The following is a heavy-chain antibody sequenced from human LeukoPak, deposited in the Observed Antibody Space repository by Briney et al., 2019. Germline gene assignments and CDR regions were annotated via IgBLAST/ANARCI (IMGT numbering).Heavy chain of an antibody. J-gene: IGHJ5*02. CDR1: GFTFSSYG. Sequence: PGGTLRLSCAASGFTFSSYGVSWVRQAPGKGLEWVSSISSSSSYIYYADPVKGRFTISRDNAKNTLYLQMNSLRAEDTAVYYCAKDLRLDSSTQRDWFDPWGQGTLVTVSS. V-gene: IGHV3-21*01. CDR3: AKDLRLDSSTQRDWFDP. D-gene: IGHD6-13*01. CDR2: ISSSSSYI.